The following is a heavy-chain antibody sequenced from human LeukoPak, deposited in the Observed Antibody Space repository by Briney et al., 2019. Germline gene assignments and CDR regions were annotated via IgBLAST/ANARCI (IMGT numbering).Heavy chain of an antibody. Sequence: GGSLRLSCAASGFTFSRYGIYWVRQAPGKGLEWVSYISSSGSTIYYADSVKGRFTISRDNAKNSLYLQMNSLRAEDTAVYYCARPRRHYGMDVWGQGTTVTVSS. J-gene: IGHJ6*02. V-gene: IGHV3-48*04. CDR2: ISSSGSTI. CDR3: ARPRRHYGMDV. CDR1: GFTFSRYG.